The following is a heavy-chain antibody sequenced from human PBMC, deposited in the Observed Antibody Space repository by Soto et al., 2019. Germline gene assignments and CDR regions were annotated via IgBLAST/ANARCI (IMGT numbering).Heavy chain of an antibody. CDR1: GFTFSNYC. Sequence: GASLRLSFEASGFTFSNYCMHWVRQAPGKGLEWVALIWYDGTNKYYADSVKGRFTISRDNSKNTLYLQMDSLRAEDTAVYYCARGPYDFWSGYPDYWGQGT. V-gene: IGHV3-33*01. J-gene: IGHJ4*02. CDR2: IWYDGTNK. D-gene: IGHD3-3*01. CDR3: ARGPYDFWSGYPDY.